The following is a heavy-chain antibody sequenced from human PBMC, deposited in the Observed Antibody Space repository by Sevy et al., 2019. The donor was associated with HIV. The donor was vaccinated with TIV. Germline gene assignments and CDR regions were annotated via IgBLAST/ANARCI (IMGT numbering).Heavy chain of an antibody. CDR3: AKNTAAVGVGGFDY. V-gene: IGHV3-30*02. CDR1: GFTFSYSG. CDR2: IQFDGSSQ. D-gene: IGHD2-8*02. Sequence: GGSLRLSCAASGFTFSYSGMHWVRQAPGKGLEWVTVIQFDGSSQYYAESVKGRFTILRDNTKNTLYLQMNSLRRDDTAVYYCAKNTAAVGVGGFDYWGQGALVTVSS. J-gene: IGHJ4*02.